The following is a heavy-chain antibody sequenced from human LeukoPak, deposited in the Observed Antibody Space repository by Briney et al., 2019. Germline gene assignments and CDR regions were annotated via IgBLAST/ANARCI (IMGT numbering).Heavy chain of an antibody. CDR2: FSTSSGTI. Sequence: GGSLRLSCAASGFTFSSYSMNWVRQAPGKGLVWISYFSTSSGTISYADSVKGRFTISRDNAKNSLYLQMNSLRAEDTAVYYCARDSMYAFDIWGQGTMVTVSS. CDR3: ARDSMYAFDI. J-gene: IGHJ3*02. V-gene: IGHV3-48*01. D-gene: IGHD2-2*01. CDR1: GFTFSSYS.